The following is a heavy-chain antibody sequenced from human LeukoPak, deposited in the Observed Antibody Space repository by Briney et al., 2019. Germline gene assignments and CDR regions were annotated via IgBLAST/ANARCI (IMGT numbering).Heavy chain of an antibody. Sequence: PGGSLRLSCAASGFTVSSNYMSWVRQAPGKGLEWVSVIYSGGSTYYADSVKGRFTISRDNSKNTLYLQMNSLRAEDTAVYYCARAGQGWSAEYFQHWGQGTLVTVSS. CDR2: IYSGGST. J-gene: IGHJ1*01. D-gene: IGHD6-19*01. CDR1: GFTVSSNY. CDR3: ARAGQGWSAEYFQH. V-gene: IGHV3-66*01.